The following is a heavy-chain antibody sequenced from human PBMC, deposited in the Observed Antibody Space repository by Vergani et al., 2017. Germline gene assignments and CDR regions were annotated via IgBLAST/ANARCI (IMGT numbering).Heavy chain of an antibody. CDR1: GGSFSGYY. D-gene: IGHD6-13*01. CDR3: ARGRAAAGTGHWYFDL. CDR2: INHSGST. J-gene: IGHJ2*01. Sequence: QVQLQQWGAGLLKPSETLSLTCAVYGGSFSGYYWSWIRQPPGKGLEWIGEINHSGSTNYNPSLKSRVTISVGTSKNQFSLKLSSVTAADTAVYYCARGRAAAGTGHWYFDLWGRGTLVTVSS. V-gene: IGHV4-34*01.